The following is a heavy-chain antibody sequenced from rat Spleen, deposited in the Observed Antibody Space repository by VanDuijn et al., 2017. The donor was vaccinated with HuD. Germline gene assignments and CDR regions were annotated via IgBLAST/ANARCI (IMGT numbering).Heavy chain of an antibody. Sequence: EVQLVESGGGLVQPGRSLKLSCAASGFTFSNYYMAWVRQAPTKGLEWVAYISTGGGSTYYRDSVKGRFTLSRENSKSTLYLQMDSLRSEDTATYYCAADLDYYDGSYYVNWFAYWGQGTLVTVSS. V-gene: IGHV5-27*01. J-gene: IGHJ3*01. CDR1: GFTFSNYY. D-gene: IGHD1-12*02. CDR2: ISTGGGST. CDR3: AADLDYYDGSYYVNWFAY.